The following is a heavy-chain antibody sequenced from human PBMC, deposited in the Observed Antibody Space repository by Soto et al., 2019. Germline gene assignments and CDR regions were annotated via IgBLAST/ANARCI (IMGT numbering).Heavy chain of an antibody. Sequence: EVQLVQSGAEVKKPGESLRISCKGSGYSFTSYWISWVRQMPGKGLEWMGRIDPSDSYTNYSPSFQGHVTISADKSISTAYLQWSSLKASDTAMYYCARGLGYCSGGSCYSSDYWGQGTLVTVSS. J-gene: IGHJ4*02. CDR3: ARGLGYCSGGSCYSSDY. D-gene: IGHD2-15*01. CDR1: GYSFTSYW. CDR2: IDPSDSYT. V-gene: IGHV5-10-1*03.